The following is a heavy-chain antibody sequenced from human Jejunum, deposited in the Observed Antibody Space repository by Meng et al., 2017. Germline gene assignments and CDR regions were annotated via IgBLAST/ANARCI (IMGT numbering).Heavy chain of an antibody. D-gene: IGHD1-1*01. V-gene: IGHV4-34*01. CDR1: GGSFSGYY. CDR3: ARGPNWDDRLGY. CDR2: INHSGST. Sequence: QVQLQQWGAGLLKPSETLSLTCAVYGGSFSGYYWSWIRQPPGKGLEWIGEINHSGSTTYSPSLKSRVTISGDTSKNQFSLKLTSVTAADTAVYYCARGPNWDDRLGYWGQGALVTVSS. J-gene: IGHJ4*02.